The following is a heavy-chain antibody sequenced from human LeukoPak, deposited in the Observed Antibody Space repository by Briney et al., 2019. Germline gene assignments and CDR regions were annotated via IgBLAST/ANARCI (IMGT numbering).Heavy chain of an antibody. CDR2: IYTSGST. Sequence: SETLSFTCTVSGGSISSYYWSWIRQPPGKGLEWIGYIYTSGSTNYNPSLKSRVTISVDTSKNQFSLKLSSVTAADTAVYYCARHDSSGYYQSGNWFDPWGQGTLVTVSS. D-gene: IGHD3-22*01. CDR3: ARHDSSGYYQSGNWFDP. CDR1: GGSISSYY. J-gene: IGHJ5*02. V-gene: IGHV4-4*09.